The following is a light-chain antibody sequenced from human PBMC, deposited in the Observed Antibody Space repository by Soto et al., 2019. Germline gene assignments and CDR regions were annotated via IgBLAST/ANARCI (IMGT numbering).Light chain of an antibody. Sequence: QSALTQPASVSGSPGQSITISCTGTSSDVGSYNLVSWYQQHPGKAPKLMIYEVSKRPSGVSNRFSGSKSGNTASLTISGPRTEDEADYFCCSYAAITTPVIFGGGTKLTVL. CDR3: CSYAAITTPVI. J-gene: IGLJ2*01. V-gene: IGLV2-23*02. CDR2: EVS. CDR1: SSDVGSYNL.